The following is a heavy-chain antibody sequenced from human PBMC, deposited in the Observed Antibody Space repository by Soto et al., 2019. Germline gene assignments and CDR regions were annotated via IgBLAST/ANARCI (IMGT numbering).Heavy chain of an antibody. V-gene: IGHV3-74*01. CDR1: GITFSGFW. CDR3: ATVFEH. J-gene: IGHJ4*02. CDR2: VDSAGSGT. Sequence: VPLVESGGGSVQPGGSLRLSCVASGITFSGFWMHWVRQVPGKGLVWVARVDSAGSGTSYADFVKGRFTISRDNAKNTLSLQMDGLRVEDKAVYYCATVFEHWGQGIPVTVSS.